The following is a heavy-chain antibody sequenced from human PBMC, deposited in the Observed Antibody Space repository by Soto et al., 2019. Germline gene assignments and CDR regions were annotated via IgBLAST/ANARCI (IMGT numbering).Heavy chain of an antibody. CDR3: ATAVPITIIGQYYFDH. D-gene: IGHD3-22*01. CDR1: GYTFTSYG. J-gene: IGHJ4*01. Sequence: ASVKVSCKASGYTFTSYGISWVRQAPGRGLEWMGWMSAYTGNTNYAQKLQGRVTMTTDTSTSTAYMELRRLRSADRAVYYCATAVPITIIGQYYFDHCGHGTLLTVCS. V-gene: IGHV1-18*01. CDR2: MSAYTGNT.